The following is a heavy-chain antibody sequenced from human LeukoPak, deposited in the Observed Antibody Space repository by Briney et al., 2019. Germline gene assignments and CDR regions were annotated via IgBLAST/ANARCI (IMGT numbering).Heavy chain of an antibody. CDR2: ISSSSSTI. Sequence: GGSLRLSCAASGFTFSSYSMNWVRQAPGKGLEWVSYISSSSSTIYYADSVKGRFTISRDNAKNSLYLQMNSLRAEDTAVYYCASGAYYGRGDYWGQGTLVTVSS. CDR1: GFTFSSYS. V-gene: IGHV3-48*04. D-gene: IGHD2/OR15-2a*01. J-gene: IGHJ4*02. CDR3: ASGAYYGRGDY.